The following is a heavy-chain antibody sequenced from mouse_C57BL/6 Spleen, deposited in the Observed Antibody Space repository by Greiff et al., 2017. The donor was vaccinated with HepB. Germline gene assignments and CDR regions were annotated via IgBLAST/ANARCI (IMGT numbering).Heavy chain of an antibody. V-gene: IGHV1-82*01. Sequence: QVQLQQSGPELVKPGASVKISCKASGYAFSSSWMNWVKQRPGKGLEWIGRSYPGDGDTNYNGKFKGKGTLTADKSSSTAYMHLSSLTSEDSAVFVCASTVVPPYYAMDYWGQGASVTVSS. CDR2: SYPGDGDT. J-gene: IGHJ4*01. CDR3: ASTVVPPYYAMDY. D-gene: IGHD1-1*01. CDR1: GYAFSSSW.